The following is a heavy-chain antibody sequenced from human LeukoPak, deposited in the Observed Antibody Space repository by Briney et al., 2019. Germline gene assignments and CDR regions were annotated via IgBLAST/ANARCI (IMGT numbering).Heavy chain of an antibody. J-gene: IGHJ4*02. CDR3: AKDTVVTAIPDY. CDR2: ISGSGGST. CDR1: GFTFSSYG. Sequence: GESLRLSCAASGFTFSSYGMSWVRQAPGKGLEWVSAISGSGGSTYYADSVKGRFTISRDNSKNTLYLQMNSLRAEDTAVYYCAKDTVVTAIPDYWGQGTLVTVSS. V-gene: IGHV3-23*01. D-gene: IGHD2-21*02.